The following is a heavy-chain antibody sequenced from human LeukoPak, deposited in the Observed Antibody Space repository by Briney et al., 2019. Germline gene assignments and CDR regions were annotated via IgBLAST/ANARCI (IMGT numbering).Heavy chain of an antibody. CDR1: GYSFTSYW. J-gene: IGHJ3*02. V-gene: IGHV5-51*01. CDR3: ARSITIFGVVDAFDI. CDR2: IDPGDSDT. Sequence: GESLKISCKGSGYSFTSYWIGWVRQMPGKGLEWMGIIDPGDSDTRYRPSFQGQVSISVDKSISTAYLQWSSLKASDTAMYYCARSITIFGVVDAFDIWGQGTMVTVFS. D-gene: IGHD3-3*01.